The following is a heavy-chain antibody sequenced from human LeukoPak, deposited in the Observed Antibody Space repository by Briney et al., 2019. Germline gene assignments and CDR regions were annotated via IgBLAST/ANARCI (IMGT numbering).Heavy chain of an antibody. CDR3: ARVRGSGTDAFDI. CDR2: IYYSGST. J-gene: IGHJ3*02. Sequence: PSETLSLTCAVSGGSISSYYWSWIRQPPGKGLEWIGYIYYSGSTNYNPSLKSRVSISVDTSKNQFSLKLSSVTAADTAVYYCARVRGSGTDAFDIWGQGTMVTVSS. V-gene: IGHV4-59*01. CDR1: GGSISSYY. D-gene: IGHD6-13*01.